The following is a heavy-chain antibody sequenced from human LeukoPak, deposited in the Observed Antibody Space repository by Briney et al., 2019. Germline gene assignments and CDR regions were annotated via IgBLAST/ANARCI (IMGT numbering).Heavy chain of an antibody. V-gene: IGHV1-18*01. CDR1: GYTFTNYG. D-gene: IGHD6-13*01. J-gene: IGHJ4*02. CDR3: ARAKSNSWPLVPGY. Sequence: ASVTVSCKASGYTFTNYGISWVRQAPGQGLEWMGWISAYNDNTNYEQNLLGRLTMTTDTSTNTAYMELRSLRSDDTAVYYCARAKSNSWPLVPGYWGQGTLVTVSS. CDR2: ISAYNDNT.